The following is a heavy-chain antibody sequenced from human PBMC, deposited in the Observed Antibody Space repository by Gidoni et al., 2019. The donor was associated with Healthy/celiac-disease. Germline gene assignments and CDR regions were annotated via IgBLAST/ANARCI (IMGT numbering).Heavy chain of an antibody. CDR3: TTLRSPELVDY. CDR1: GFPFSGSA. Sequence: EVQLVESGGGLVQPGGSLKLSCAASGFPFSGSAMHWVRQASGKGLEWVGRIRSKANSYATAYAASVKGRFTISRDDSKNTAYLQMNSLKTEDTAVYYCTTLRSPELVDYWGQGTLVTVSS. J-gene: IGHJ4*02. CDR2: IRSKANSYAT. D-gene: IGHD1-26*01. V-gene: IGHV3-73*02.